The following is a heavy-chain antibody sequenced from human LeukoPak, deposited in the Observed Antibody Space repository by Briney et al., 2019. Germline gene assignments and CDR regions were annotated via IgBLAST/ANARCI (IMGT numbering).Heavy chain of an antibody. J-gene: IGHJ4*02. Sequence: SETLSLTCTVSGDSISSSSYYWGWIRQPPGKGLEWIGSFYYSGSTYYNPSLRSRVTISVDTSKNQLSLRLSSGTAADTAVYYCARHVTDSTGWHYFDYWGQGTLVTVSS. V-gene: IGHV4-39*01. CDR3: ARHVTDSTGWHYFDY. CDR1: GDSISSSSYY. CDR2: FYYSGST. D-gene: IGHD6-19*01.